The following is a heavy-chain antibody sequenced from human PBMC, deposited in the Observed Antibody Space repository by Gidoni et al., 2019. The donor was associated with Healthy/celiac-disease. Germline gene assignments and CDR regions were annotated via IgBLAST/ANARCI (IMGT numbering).Heavy chain of an antibody. CDR2: ISAYNGNT. J-gene: IGHJ4*02. Sequence: QVQLVQSGAEVKKPGASVKVSCKASGYTFTSYGSSWVRQAPGQGLEWMGWISAYNGNTNYAQKLQGRVTMTTDTSTSTAYMELRSLRSDDTAVYYCARVGRDYDFWSGYQEYDYWGQGTLVTVSS. CDR1: GYTFTSYG. D-gene: IGHD3-3*01. CDR3: ARVGRDYDFWSGYQEYDY. V-gene: IGHV1-18*04.